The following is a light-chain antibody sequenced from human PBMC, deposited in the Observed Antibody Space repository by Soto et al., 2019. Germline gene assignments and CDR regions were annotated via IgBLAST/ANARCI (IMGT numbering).Light chain of an antibody. CDR1: QSVTTY. CDR3: QQRSNWPPLIS. J-gene: IGKJ5*01. V-gene: IGKV3-11*01. CDR2: DAS. Sequence: EIVLTQSPDTLSLSPGEIATLSFSASQSVTTYLALYQQKPGQAPRLLIYDASNRATGIPARFSGSGSGTDFTLTISSLEPEDFAVYYCQQRSNWPPLISFGQGTRLEI.